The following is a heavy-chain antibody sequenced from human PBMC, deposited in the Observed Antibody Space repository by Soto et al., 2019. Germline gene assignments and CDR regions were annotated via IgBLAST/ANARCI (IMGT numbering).Heavy chain of an antibody. CDR2: IDVGSGNT. V-gene: IGHV1-58*02. J-gene: IGHJ6*02. Sequence: TSVKVSCKDSGYILTDYYMHWVRQAHGQQLGWIGWIDVGSGNTNYAQKFQERVTMTRDMSTSTAYMELSSLRSEDTAVYYCAAPSTSPHYYYYGMDVWGQGTTVTVSS. CDR3: AAPSTSPHYYYYGMDV. CDR1: GYILTDYY.